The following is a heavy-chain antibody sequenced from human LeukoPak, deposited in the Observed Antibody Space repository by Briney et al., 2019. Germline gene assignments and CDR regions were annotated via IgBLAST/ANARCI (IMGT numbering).Heavy chain of an antibody. D-gene: IGHD6-13*01. Sequence: SETLSLTCTVSGYSISSGYYWGWIRQPPGKGLEWIGSIYHSGSTYYNPSLKSRVTISVDTSKNQFSLKLSSVTAADTAVYYCARGAAAGNWFDPWGQGTLVTVSS. CDR2: IYHSGST. CDR3: ARGAAAGNWFDP. J-gene: IGHJ5*02. V-gene: IGHV4-38-2*02. CDR1: GYSISSGYY.